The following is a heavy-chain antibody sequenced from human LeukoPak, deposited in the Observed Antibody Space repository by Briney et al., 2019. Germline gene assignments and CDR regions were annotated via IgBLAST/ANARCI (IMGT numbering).Heavy chain of an antibody. CDR1: GFTFSSYA. Sequence: PGGSLRLSCAASGFTFSSYAVHWVRQAPGKGLEWVAVISYDGSNKYYADSVKGRFTIARDNSKNTLYLQMNSLRAEDTAVYYCARDHYDFWSGYWGLADYWGQGTLVTVSS. CDR2: ISYDGSNK. CDR3: ARDHYDFWSGYWGLADY. D-gene: IGHD3-3*01. J-gene: IGHJ4*02. V-gene: IGHV3-30*01.